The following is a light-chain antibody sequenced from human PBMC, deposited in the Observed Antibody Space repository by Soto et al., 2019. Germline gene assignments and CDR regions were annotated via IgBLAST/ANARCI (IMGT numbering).Light chain of an antibody. V-gene: IGKV3-15*01. J-gene: IGKJ1*01. CDR1: QSVTST. Sequence: EIVMTQSPATLSVSPGERATLSCRASQSVTSTLAWYQQKPGQAPRLVIYGASTRATGIPARFSGSGSGTEFTLTISSLQSEDFAVYYCQQYNNWPFWTFGQGTKVEIK. CDR2: GAS. CDR3: QQYNNWPFWT.